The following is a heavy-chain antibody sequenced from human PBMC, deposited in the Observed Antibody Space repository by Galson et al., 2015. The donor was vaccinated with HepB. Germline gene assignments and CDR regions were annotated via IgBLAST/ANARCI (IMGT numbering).Heavy chain of an antibody. Sequence: SLRLSCAASGITFTSYAMSWVRQAPGKGLEWVSGIIGSGGSTYYADSVEGRFTLSRDNSKNTLFLQMNNVRAEDTAVYYCAKRRGRMFQFSNHYSYYAMDVWGQGTTVTVSS. J-gene: IGHJ6*02. CDR3: AKRRGRMFQFSNHYSYYAMDV. CDR1: GITFTSYA. V-gene: IGHV3-23*01. CDR2: IIGSGGST. D-gene: IGHD3-10*02.